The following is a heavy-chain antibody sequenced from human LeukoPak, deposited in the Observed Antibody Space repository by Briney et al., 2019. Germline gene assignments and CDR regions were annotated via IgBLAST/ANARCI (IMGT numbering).Heavy chain of an antibody. V-gene: IGHV3-7*01. Sequence: PGGSLGLSCAASGFTFDNNWLSWVRQAPGKELEWVANINPDGSGRSYVDSVKGRFTISRDNAEKSLYLLMNSLRVEDTAVYYCARNERWGRGTLVTVSS. CDR2: INPDGSGR. CDR3: ARNER. J-gene: IGHJ4*02. CDR1: GFTFDNNW.